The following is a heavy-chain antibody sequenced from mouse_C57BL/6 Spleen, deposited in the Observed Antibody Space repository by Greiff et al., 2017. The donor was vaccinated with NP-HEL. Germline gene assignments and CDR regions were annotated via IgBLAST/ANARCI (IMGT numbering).Heavy chain of an antibody. V-gene: IGHV5-4*01. CDR1: GFTFSSYA. J-gene: IGHJ4*01. Sequence: EVQVVESGGGLVKPGGSLKLSCAASGFTFSSYAMSWVRQTPEKRLEWVATISDGGSYTYYPDNVKGRFTISRDNAKNNLYLQMSHLKSEDTAMYYCARVYYDGYFYAMDYWGQGTSVTVSS. CDR2: ISDGGSYT. CDR3: ARVYYDGYFYAMDY. D-gene: IGHD2-3*01.